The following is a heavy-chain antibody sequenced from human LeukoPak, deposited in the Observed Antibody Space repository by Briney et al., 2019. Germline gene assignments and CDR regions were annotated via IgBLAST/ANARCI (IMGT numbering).Heavy chain of an antibody. Sequence: PGGSLRLSCAASGFTFSTYWMHWVRQAPGKGLAWVSRINSDGSSTSYADSVKGRFTISRDNGKNTLYLLMNSLRAEDTAVYYCARGQLGSDYWGQGTLVTVSS. CDR3: ARGQLGSDY. CDR1: GFTFSTYW. CDR2: INSDGSST. D-gene: IGHD7-27*01. J-gene: IGHJ4*02. V-gene: IGHV3-74*01.